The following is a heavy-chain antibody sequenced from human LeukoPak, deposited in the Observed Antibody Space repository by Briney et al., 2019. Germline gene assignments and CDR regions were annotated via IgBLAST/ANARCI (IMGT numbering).Heavy chain of an antibody. J-gene: IGHJ6*02. CDR2: IYYSGST. Sequence: SETLSLTCTVSGGSISSSSYYWGWIRQPPGKGLEWIGSIYYSGSTYYNPSLKSRVTISVDTSKNQFSLKLSSVTAADTAVYYCARHAPRWGIAVAGLDRIPYGMDVWGQGTTVTVS. CDR3: ARHAPRWGIAVAGLDRIPYGMDV. V-gene: IGHV4-39*01. D-gene: IGHD6-19*01. CDR1: GGSISSSSYY.